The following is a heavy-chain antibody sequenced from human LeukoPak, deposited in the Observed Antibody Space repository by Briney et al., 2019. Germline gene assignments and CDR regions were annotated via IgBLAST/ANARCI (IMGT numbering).Heavy chain of an antibody. CDR3: ARQRVDLYYYYKDV. CDR1: GGSISSSSYY. V-gene: IGHV4-39*01. J-gene: IGHJ6*03. D-gene: IGHD5-12*01. CDR2: IYYSGST. Sequence: SETPSLTCTVSGGSISSSSYYWGWIRQPPGKGLEWIGSIYYSGSTYYNPSLKSRVTISVDTSKNQFSLKLSSVTAADTAVYYCARQRVDLYYYYKDVWGKGTTVTVSS.